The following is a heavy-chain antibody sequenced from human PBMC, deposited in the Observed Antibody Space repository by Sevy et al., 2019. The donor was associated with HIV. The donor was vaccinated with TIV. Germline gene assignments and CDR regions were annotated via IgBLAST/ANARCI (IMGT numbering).Heavy chain of an antibody. J-gene: IGHJ4*02. Sequence: SDTLSLTCTVSDDSFSSDTYFWNWIRQPAGKGLEWIGRIHASGSTIYNPSLKSRVTMSVDKSKSQFSLRLSSVTAADTAVYFCARERGSNILTLGLDFWGQGSLVTVSS. CDR3: ARERGSNILTLGLDF. D-gene: IGHD3-9*01. CDR2: IHASGST. V-gene: IGHV4-61*02. CDR1: DDSFSSDTYF.